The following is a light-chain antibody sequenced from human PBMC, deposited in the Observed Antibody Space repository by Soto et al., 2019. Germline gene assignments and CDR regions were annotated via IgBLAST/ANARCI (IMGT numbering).Light chain of an antibody. V-gene: IGKV3-20*01. CDR3: QLYGGSHMFS. CDR1: ESISSSY. CDR2: AAS. J-gene: IGKJ2*01. Sequence: EIVLTQSPGTLSLSPGEGATLSCRASESISSSYLAWYQQRPGQSPRLLIYAASSRAAGIPDRFSGSWSGADFTLTISRLEPEDFAVYYCQLYGGSHMFSFGQGTKLQIK.